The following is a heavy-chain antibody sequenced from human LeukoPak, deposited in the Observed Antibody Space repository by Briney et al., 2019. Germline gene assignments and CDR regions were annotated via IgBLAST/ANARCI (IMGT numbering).Heavy chain of an antibody. Sequence: GGSLRLSCAASGFTFSSYAMHWVRQAPGKGLEWVAVISYDGSNKYYAGSVKGRFTISRDNSKNTLYLQMNSLRAEDTAVYYCARGDSSGWYRLDYWGQGTLVTVSS. V-gene: IGHV3-30-3*01. CDR1: GFTFSSYA. D-gene: IGHD6-19*01. CDR2: ISYDGSNK. J-gene: IGHJ4*02. CDR3: ARGDSSGWYRLDY.